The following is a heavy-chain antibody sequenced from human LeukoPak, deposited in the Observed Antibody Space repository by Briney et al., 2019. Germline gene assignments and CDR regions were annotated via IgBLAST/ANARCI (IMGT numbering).Heavy chain of an antibody. J-gene: IGHJ4*02. D-gene: IGHD1-1*01. V-gene: IGHV4-59*11. CDR2: IYYSGST. Sequence: SETLSLTCTVSGGSISSHYWSWIRQPPGKGLEWIGYIYYSGSTNYNPSLKSRVTISVDTSKNQFSLKLSSVTAADTAAYYCARDNGWGTFFDYWGQGTLVTVSS. CDR3: ARDNGWGTFFDY. CDR1: GGSISSHY.